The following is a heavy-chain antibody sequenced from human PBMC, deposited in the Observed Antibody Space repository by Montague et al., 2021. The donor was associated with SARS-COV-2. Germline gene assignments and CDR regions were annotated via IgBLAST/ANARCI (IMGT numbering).Heavy chain of an antibody. D-gene: IGHD3-22*01. J-gene: IGHJ4*02. CDR1: GFTFSSFA. CDR3: AGNMYFYDSRGYQNIDY. Sequence: SLRLSCAASGFTFSSFAMTWVRQAPGKGLEWVSIIYTGGSRTHYADSVKGRFIISRDDSKNTLYLQMNGLRVVDTAIYYCAGNMYFYDSRGYQNIDYWGQGILVAVSS. CDR2: IYTGGSRT. V-gene: IGHV3-23*03.